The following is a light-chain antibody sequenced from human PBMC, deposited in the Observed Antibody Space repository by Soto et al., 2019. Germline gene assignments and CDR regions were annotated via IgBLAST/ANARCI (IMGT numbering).Light chain of an antibody. Sequence: VVLTQSPATLSLSPGERATLSCRASQSVGTYLAWYRQKPGQAPGLLIYGASNRATGIPARFSGSGSGTDFTLTISSLEHEDFALYYCQQRDKWPITFGQGTRLEIK. V-gene: IGKV3-11*01. CDR3: QQRDKWPIT. CDR1: QSVGTY. J-gene: IGKJ5*01. CDR2: GAS.